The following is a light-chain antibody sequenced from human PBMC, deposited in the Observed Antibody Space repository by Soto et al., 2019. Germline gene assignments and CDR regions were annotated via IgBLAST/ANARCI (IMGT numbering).Light chain of an antibody. J-gene: IGKJ1*01. V-gene: IGKV1-5*03. CDR3: QQCNLYWT. CDR2: NAY. CDR1: QTIGNW. Sequence: DIQMTQSPSTLPASVGDRVTITCRASQTIGNWLAWYQQKPGKVPKLLIYNAYTLESGAPSRFSDSGSGTEFTPTISSLQPDDCATYYCQQCNLYWTFGQGTKVEIK.